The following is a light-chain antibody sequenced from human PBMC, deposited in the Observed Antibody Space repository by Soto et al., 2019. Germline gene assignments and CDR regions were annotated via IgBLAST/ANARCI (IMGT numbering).Light chain of an antibody. V-gene: IGLV2-23*01. CDR2: EGS. J-gene: IGLJ2*01. CDR1: SSDVGSYNL. Sequence: QSALTQPASGSGSPGQSITISCTGTSSDVGSYNLVSWYQQHPGKAPKLMSYEGSKRPSGVSNRFSGSKSGNTASLTISGLQAEDEADYYCGSYAGSSNHVVFGGGTKLTVL. CDR3: GSYAGSSNHVV.